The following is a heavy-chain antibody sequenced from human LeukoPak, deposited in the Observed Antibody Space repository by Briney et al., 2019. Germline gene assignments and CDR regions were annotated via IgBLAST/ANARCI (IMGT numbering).Heavy chain of an antibody. D-gene: IGHD6-6*01. CDR1: GGSISSGNFY. CDR2: IFYLGST. Sequence: PSQTLSLTCTVSGGSISSGNFYWSWIRQPPGKGLEWIGYIFYLGSTYYNLSLKSRVTMSVGTSKNQFSLILRSVTAADTAVYYCARKYPDHWFDPWGQGTLVTVSS. V-gene: IGHV4-30-4*01. J-gene: IGHJ5*02. CDR3: ARKYPDHWFDP.